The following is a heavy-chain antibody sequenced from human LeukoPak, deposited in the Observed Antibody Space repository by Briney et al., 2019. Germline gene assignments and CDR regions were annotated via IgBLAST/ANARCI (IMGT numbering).Heavy chain of an antibody. CDR2: INPNSGGT. D-gene: IGHD2-15*01. J-gene: IGHJ4*02. CDR1: GGTFSSYA. V-gene: IGHV1-2*02. Sequence: ASVKVSCKASGGTFSSYAISWVRQAPGQGLEWMGWINPNSGGTNYAQKFQGRVTMTRDTSISTAYMELSRLRSDDTAVYYCARGLYYFDYWGQGTLVTVSS. CDR3: ARGLYYFDY.